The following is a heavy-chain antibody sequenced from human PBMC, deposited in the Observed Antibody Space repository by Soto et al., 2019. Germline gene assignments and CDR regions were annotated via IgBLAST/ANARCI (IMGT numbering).Heavy chain of an antibody. CDR1: GGSISSYY. CDR3: ARAYSSGWYRPQGYYFDY. J-gene: IGHJ4*02. V-gene: IGHV4-59*01. D-gene: IGHD6-19*01. Sequence: SETLSLTCTVSGGSISSYYWSWIRQPPGKGLEWIGYIYYSGSTSYNPSLKSRVTISVDTSKNQFSLKLSSVTAADTAVYYCARAYSSGWYRPQGYYFDYWGQGTLVTAPQ. CDR2: IYYSGST.